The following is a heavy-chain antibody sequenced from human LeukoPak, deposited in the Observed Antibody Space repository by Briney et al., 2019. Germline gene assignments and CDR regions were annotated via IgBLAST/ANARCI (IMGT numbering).Heavy chain of an antibody. CDR2: ISSSSSYI. CDR3: ARNDYGDSYDAFDI. V-gene: IGHV3-21*01. J-gene: IGHJ3*02. D-gene: IGHD4-17*01. Sequence: GGSLRLSCAASGFTFSSYWMSWVRQAPGKGLEWVSSISSSSSYIYYADTVKGRFTISRDNAKNSLYLQMNSLRAEDTAVYYCARNDYGDSYDAFDIWGQGTMVTVSS. CDR1: GFTFSSYW.